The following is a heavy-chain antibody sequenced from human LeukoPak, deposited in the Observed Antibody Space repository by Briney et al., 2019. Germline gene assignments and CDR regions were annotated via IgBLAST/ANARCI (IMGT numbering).Heavy chain of an antibody. CDR3: ARSHDHLWGNYPDY. Sequence: GSLRLSCAASGFTFSAFGMNWVRQPPGKGLEWIGEIHHDGRINYNPSLKSRVTLSEDKSKNQFSLRLNSVTAADTAMYYCARSHDHLWGNYPDYWGQGTLVTVSS. V-gene: IGHV4-34*01. J-gene: IGHJ4*02. D-gene: IGHD3-16*02. CDR1: GFTFSAFG. CDR2: IHHDGRI.